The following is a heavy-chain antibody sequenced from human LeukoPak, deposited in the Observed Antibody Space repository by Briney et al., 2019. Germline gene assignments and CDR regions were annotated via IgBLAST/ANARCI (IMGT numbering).Heavy chain of an antibody. D-gene: IGHD3-3*01. CDR1: GGTFSSYA. CDR2: IIPIFGTA. J-gene: IGHJ4*02. CDR3: ARVTIFGVVIKEFDY. V-gene: IGHV1-69*13. Sequence: SVKVSCKASGGTFSSYAINWVRQAPGQGLEWMGGIIPIFGTANYAQKFQGRVTITADESTSTAYMELSSMRSEDTAVYYCARVTIFGVVIKEFDYWGQGTLVTVSS.